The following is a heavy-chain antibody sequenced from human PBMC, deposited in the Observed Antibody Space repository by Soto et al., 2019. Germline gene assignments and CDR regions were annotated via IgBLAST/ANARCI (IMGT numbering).Heavy chain of an antibody. V-gene: IGHV3-30*18. Sequence: QVQLVESGGGVVQPGRSLRLSCAASGFTFSSYGMHWVRQAPGKGLERVAVISYDGSNKYYADSVKGRFTISRDNSKNTLYLQMNSLRAEDTAVYYCAKVSFLTYYDILTGSDVWGKGTTVTVSS. CDR1: GFTFSSYG. CDR3: AKVSFLTYYDILTGSDV. CDR2: ISYDGSNK. D-gene: IGHD3-9*01. J-gene: IGHJ6*04.